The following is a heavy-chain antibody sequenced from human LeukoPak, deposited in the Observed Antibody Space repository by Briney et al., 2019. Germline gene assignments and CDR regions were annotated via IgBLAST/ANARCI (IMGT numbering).Heavy chain of an antibody. V-gene: IGHV4-4*07. CDR2: IYTSGST. CDR1: GVSISSYY. CDR3: AKEKYYYDSSGYYYAPFDY. D-gene: IGHD3-22*01. Sequence: SETLSLTCTVSGVSISSYYWSWIRQPAGKGLEWIGRIYTSGSTNYNPSLKSRVTMSADTSKNQFSLNLSSVTAADTAVYYCAKEKYYYDSSGYYYAPFDYWGQGTLVTVSS. J-gene: IGHJ4*02.